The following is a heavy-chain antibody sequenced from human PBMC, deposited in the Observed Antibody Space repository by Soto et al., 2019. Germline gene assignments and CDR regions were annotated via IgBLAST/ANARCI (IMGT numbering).Heavy chain of an antibody. CDR2: IFYSGTT. Sequence: QVQLQESGPGLVRPSQTLSLTCTVSGDSISSADYYWSWIRQTPGKGLEWIGHIFYSGTTYYNPSLKRRLTISVDTSKNHSSLRLTSVTAADTAVYYCARDLWVEPELYYYGMDVWVQGTTVTVSS. D-gene: IGHD1-1*01. J-gene: IGHJ6*02. CDR3: ARDLWVEPELYYYGMDV. V-gene: IGHV4-30-4*01. CDR1: GDSISSADYY.